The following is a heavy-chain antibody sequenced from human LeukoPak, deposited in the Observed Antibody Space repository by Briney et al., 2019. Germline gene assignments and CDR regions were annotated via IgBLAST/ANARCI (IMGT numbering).Heavy chain of an antibody. CDR3: AREGSWGFDY. Sequence: SETLSLTCTVSGGSISSHYWSWIRQPPGKGLEWIGHIYYSGSTNYNPSLKSRVTISVDTSKNQFSLKLSSVTAAGTAVYYCAREGSWGFDYWGQGTLVTVSS. J-gene: IGHJ4*02. V-gene: IGHV4-59*11. D-gene: IGHD3-16*01. CDR2: IYYSGST. CDR1: GGSISSHY.